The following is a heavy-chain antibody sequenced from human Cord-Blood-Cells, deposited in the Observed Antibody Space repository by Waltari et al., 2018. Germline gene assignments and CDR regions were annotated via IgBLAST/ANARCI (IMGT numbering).Heavy chain of an antibody. Sequence: QVQLVQSGAEVKKPGASVKVSCKASGYTFTSYDINWVRQATGKGLEWMGWMNPNSGNKSYAQKFQGRVTITRNTPISTAYMELSSLESEDTAVYYCARGELFTTSPLRFLEWLFKNDYWGQGTLVTVSS. CDR2: MNPNSGNK. V-gene: IGHV1-8*03. J-gene: IGHJ4*02. CDR1: GYTFTSYD. CDR3: ARGELFTTSPLRFLEWLFKNDY. D-gene: IGHD3-3*01.